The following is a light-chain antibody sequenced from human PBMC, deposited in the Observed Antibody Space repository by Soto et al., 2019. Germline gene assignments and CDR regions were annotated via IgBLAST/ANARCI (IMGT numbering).Light chain of an antibody. CDR2: KAS. J-gene: IGKJ1*01. V-gene: IGKV1-5*03. CDR3: QHYNRYYEA. CDR1: QTISSW. Sequence: DIQMTQSPSTLSGSVGDRVTITCRASQTISSWVAWYQQKPGKAPKLLIYKASTLKSGVPSRFSGSGSGTEFTLTISSMQTDDFATYYCQHYNRYYEALGQGTKVDIK.